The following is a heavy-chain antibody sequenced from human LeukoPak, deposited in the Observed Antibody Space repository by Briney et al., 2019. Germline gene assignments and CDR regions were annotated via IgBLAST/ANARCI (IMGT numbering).Heavy chain of an antibody. CDR1: GFTFDDYG. Sequence: PGGSLRLSCAASGFTFDDYGMGWVRQPPGKGLEWVSGINWSGASTGYVDSVKGRLTIPRDNAKNSLYLQMNSLRAGDTALYYCATSSHSGWQAGVDYWGQGTLVTVSS. D-gene: IGHD6-19*01. J-gene: IGHJ4*02. V-gene: IGHV3-20*04. CDR2: INWSGAST. CDR3: ATSSHSGWQAGVDY.